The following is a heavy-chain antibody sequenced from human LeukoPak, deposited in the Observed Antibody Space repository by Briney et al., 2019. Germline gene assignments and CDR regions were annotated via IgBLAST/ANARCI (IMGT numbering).Heavy chain of an antibody. D-gene: IGHD6-6*01. J-gene: IGHJ4*02. CDR3: AKAFEREYSSSSFSFDY. CDR1: GFTFSSYG. CDR2: IRYGGNNK. Sequence: PGGSLRLSCAASGFTFSSYGMHWVRQAPGKRLEWVAFIRYGGNNKYYPDSVKGRFTISRDNSTNTLYLQMNSLRAEDTAVYYCAKAFEREYSSSSFSFDYWGQGTLVTVSS. V-gene: IGHV3-30*02.